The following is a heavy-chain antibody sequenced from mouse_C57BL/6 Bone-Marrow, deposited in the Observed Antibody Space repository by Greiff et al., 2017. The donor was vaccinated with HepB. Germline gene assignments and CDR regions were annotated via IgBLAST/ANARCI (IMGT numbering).Heavy chain of an antibody. CDR2: IYPRSGNT. Sequence: QVQLKQSGAELARPGASVKLSCKASGYTFTSYGISWVKQRTGQGLEWIGEIYPRSGNTYYNEKFKGKATLTADNSSSTAYMELRSLTSEDSAVYFCARSCYWAMDYWGQGTSVTVSS. J-gene: IGHJ4*01. D-gene: IGHD1-1*01. V-gene: IGHV1-81*01. CDR1: GYTFTSYG. CDR3: ARSCYWAMDY.